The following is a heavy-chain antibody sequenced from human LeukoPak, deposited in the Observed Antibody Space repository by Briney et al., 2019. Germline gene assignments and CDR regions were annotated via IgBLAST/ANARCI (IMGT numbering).Heavy chain of an antibody. V-gene: IGHV1-2*02. J-gene: IGHJ4*02. CDR3: ARVKYYYDSSLDY. CDR2: INPNSGGT. D-gene: IGHD3-22*01. CDR1: GYSFTSHY. Sequence: ASVKVSCKASGYSFTSHYMHWVRQAPGQGLEWMGWINPNSGGTNYAQKFQGRVTMTRDTSISTAYMELSRLRSDDTAVYYCARVKYYYDSSLDYWGQGTLVTVSS.